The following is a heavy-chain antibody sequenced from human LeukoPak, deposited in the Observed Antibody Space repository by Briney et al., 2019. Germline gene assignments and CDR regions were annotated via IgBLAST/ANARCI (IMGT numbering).Heavy chain of an antibody. V-gene: IGHV1-69*04. J-gene: IGHJ4*02. CDR3: ARDRIVGVGATYFDY. Sequence: ASVKVSCKASGGTFSSYAISWVRQAPGQGLEWMGRIIPILGIANYAQKFQGRVTITADKSTSTAYMELSSLRSEDTAVYYCARDRIVGVGATYFDYWGQGTLVTVSS. CDR2: IIPILGIA. D-gene: IGHD1-26*01. CDR1: GGTFSSYA.